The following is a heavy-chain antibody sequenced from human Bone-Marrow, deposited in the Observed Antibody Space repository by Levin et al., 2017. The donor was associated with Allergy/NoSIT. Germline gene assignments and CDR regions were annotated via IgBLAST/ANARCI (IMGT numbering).Heavy chain of an antibody. V-gene: IGHV1-46*01. CDR1: GYTFTSHY. CDR2: INPSGGST. D-gene: IGHD2-21*02. Sequence: ASVKVSCKASGYTFTSHYMHWVRQAPGQGLEWMGVINPSGGSTNYAQKFQDRVTMTTDTSTNTIYLGLSSLRSEDTAVYYCARDRSCSGGDCHTTFDYWGHGTLVAVSS. J-gene: IGHJ5*01. CDR3: ARDRSCSGGDCHTTFDY.